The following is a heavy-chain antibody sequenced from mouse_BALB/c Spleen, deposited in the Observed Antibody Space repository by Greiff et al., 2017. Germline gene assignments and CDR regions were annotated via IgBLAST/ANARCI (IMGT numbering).Heavy chain of an antibody. CDR3: TRFTTATGAMDY. D-gene: IGHD1-2*01. J-gene: IGHJ4*01. CDR1: GYTFTSYW. V-gene: IGHV1-5*01. Sequence: VHVKQSGTVLARPGASVKMSCKASGYTFTSYWMHWVKQRPGQGLEWIGAIYPGNSDTSYNQKFKGKAKLTAVTSTSTAYMELSSLTNEDSAVYYCTRFTTATGAMDYWGQGTSVTVSS. CDR2: IYPGNSDT.